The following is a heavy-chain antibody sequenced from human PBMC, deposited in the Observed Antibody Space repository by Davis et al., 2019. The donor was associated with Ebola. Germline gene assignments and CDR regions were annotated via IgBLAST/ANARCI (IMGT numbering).Heavy chain of an antibody. Sequence: PGGSLRLSCAASGYTFTGYYMHWVRQAPGKGLEWVAVIWYDGSNKYYADSVKGRFTISRDNSKNTLYLQMNSLRAEDTAVYYCARTFRIGGFEGMWGQGTLVTVSS. CDR2: IWYDGSNK. CDR3: ARTFRIGGFEGM. J-gene: IGHJ4*02. V-gene: IGHV3-33*08. D-gene: IGHD2-15*01. CDR1: GYTFTGYY.